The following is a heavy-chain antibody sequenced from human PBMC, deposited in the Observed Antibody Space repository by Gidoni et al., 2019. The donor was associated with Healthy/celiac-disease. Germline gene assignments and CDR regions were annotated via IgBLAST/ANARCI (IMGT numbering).Heavy chain of an antibody. CDR1: GGSISSSSYY. Sequence: QLQLQESGPGLVKPSETLSLICTVSGGSISSSSYYWGWIRQPPGKGLEWIGSIYYSGSTYYNPSLKSRVTISVDTSKNQFSLKLSSVTAADTAVYYCASLGEMATILFDYWGQGTLVTVPS. D-gene: IGHD5-12*01. CDR3: ASLGEMATILFDY. CDR2: IYYSGST. V-gene: IGHV4-39*01. J-gene: IGHJ4*02.